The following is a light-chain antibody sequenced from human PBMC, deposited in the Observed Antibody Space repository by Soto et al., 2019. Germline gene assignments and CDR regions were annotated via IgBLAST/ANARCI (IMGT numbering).Light chain of an antibody. CDR2: GAS. CDR3: QQYNSYWT. J-gene: IGKJ1*01. Sequence: EFVLTQSPGTLSLSPGERATLSCRASQSVDSNFFAWYQQKPGQAPRLLMYGASRRAAGIPDRFSGSGSGTDFTLTISRLEPEDFATYYCQQYNSYWTFGQGTKVEIK. CDR1: QSVDSNF. V-gene: IGKV3-20*01.